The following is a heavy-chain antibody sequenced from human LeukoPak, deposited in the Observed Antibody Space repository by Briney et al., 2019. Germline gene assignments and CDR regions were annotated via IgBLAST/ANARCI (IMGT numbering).Heavy chain of an antibody. V-gene: IGHV4-59*01. CDR3: ARVPSGITGTTGDY. CDR1: GGSISSYY. CDR2: IYYSGSI. Sequence: PSETLSLTCTVSGGSISSYYWSWIRQPPGKGLEWIGYIYYSGSINYNPSLKSRVTISVDTSKNQFSLKLSSVTAADTAVYYCARVPSGITGTTGDYWGQGTLVTVSS. J-gene: IGHJ4*02. D-gene: IGHD1-7*01.